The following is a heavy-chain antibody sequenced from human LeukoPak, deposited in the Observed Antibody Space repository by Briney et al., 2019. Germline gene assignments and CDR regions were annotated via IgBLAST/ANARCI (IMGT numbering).Heavy chain of an antibody. Sequence: AESLNISCKGSGYSITSYCIGWVRPMPQKRLERMGIIYPGDSDTRYNKSLQGHTTISADKSISTAYLQWSRLKASDTAMYYCAAENNGYTIKGVSYWGQGTLVTVSS. CDR1: GYSITSYC. J-gene: IGHJ4*02. CDR2: IYPGDSDT. CDR3: AAENNGYTIKGVSY. D-gene: IGHD5-24*01. V-gene: IGHV5-51*01.